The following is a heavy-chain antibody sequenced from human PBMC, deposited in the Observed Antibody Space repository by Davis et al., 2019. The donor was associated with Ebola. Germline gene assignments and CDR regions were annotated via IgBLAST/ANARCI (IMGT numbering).Heavy chain of an antibody. CDR2: IYSGGST. Sequence: GESLKISCAASGFTFSSYAMSWVRQAPGKGLEWVSVIYSGGSTYYADSVKGRFTISRHNSKNTLYLQMNSLRAEDTAVYYCAREGVVGAVAGTGYYYYGMDVWGQGTTVTVSS. D-gene: IGHD6-19*01. CDR3: AREGVVGAVAGTGYYYYGMDV. CDR1: GFTFSSYA. J-gene: IGHJ6*02. V-gene: IGHV3-53*04.